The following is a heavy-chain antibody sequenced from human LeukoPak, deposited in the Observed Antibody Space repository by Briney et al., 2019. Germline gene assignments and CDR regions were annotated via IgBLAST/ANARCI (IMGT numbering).Heavy chain of an antibody. D-gene: IGHD3-22*01. J-gene: IGHJ4*02. CDR2: INPNSGGT. CDR3: ALRAYSSGYYYYFDY. CDR1: GYTFTGYY. Sequence: GASVKVSCKASGYTFTGYYMHWVRQAPGQGLEWMGWINPNSGGTNYAQKFQGRVTMTRDTSISTAYMELSRLRSDDTAVYYCALRAYSSGYYYYFDYWGQGTLVTVSS. V-gene: IGHV1-2*02.